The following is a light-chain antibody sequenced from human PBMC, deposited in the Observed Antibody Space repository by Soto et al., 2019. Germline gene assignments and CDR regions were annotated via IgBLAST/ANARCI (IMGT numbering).Light chain of an antibody. V-gene: IGLV2-14*01. CDR3: SSYTRSSTLVV. J-gene: IGLJ2*01. CDR1: SSDVGGYNY. Sequence: QSALTQPASVSGSPGQSITISCTGTSSDVGGYNYVSWYQQHPGKAPKLMIYDVSNRPSGVSTRFSGSKSGNTASLTISGLQDEDEADYYRSSYTRSSTLVVFGGGTKLTVL. CDR2: DVS.